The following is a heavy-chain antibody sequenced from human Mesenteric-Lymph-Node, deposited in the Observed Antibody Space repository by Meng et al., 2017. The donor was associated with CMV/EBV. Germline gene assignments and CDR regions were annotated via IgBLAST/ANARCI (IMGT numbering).Heavy chain of an antibody. Sequence: ASVKVSCKTSGYTFIDHDVHWVRQAPGQGLEWVGRMSVKRGDTYYAQKFQDRVTMTRDTSITTAYMEMNSLSADDTAMYYCARDHFGSYLNWGQGTRVTVSS. CDR1: GYTFIDHD. D-gene: IGHD3-3*01. CDR3: ARDHFGSYLN. CDR2: MSVKRGDT. J-gene: IGHJ4*02. V-gene: IGHV1-2*02.